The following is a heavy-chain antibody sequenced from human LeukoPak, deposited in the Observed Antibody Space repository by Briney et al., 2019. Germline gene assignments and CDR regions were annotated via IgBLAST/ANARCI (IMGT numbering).Heavy chain of an antibody. D-gene: IGHD3-10*01. CDR2: ISYDGSNK. CDR1: GFTFSSYG. V-gene: IGHV3-30*18. J-gene: IGHJ6*02. CDR3: AKVTRSVREPYYYGMDV. Sequence: GGSLRLSCAASGFTFSSYGVHWVRQAPGKGLEWVAVISYDGSNKYYADSVKGRFTISRDNSKNTLYLQMNSLRAEDTAVYYCAKVTRSVREPYYYGMDVWGQGTTVTVSS.